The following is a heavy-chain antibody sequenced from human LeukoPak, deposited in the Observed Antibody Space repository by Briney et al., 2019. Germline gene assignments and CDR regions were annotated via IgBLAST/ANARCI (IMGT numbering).Heavy chain of an antibody. V-gene: IGHV4-59*01. CDR1: GGSMRSYY. D-gene: IGHD6-19*01. Sequence: SETLSLTCSVSGGSMRSYYWSWIRQPPGKGLEWIGYVFHSGSTNYNPSLKSRVTISVDTSKNQFSLKLSSVTATDTAVYYCARATYSSGWGTSDYWGQGTLVTVSS. CDR3: ARATYSSGWGTSDY. CDR2: VFHSGST. J-gene: IGHJ4*02.